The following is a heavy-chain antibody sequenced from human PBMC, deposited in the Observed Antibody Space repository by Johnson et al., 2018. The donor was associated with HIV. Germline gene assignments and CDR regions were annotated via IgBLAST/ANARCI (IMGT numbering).Heavy chain of an antibody. Sequence: VQLVESGGGVVQPGRSLRLSCAASGFTFSSYAMHWVRQAPGKGLEWVAVISYDGSNKYYADSVKGRFTISRDNSKNTLYLQMNRLRAEDTAVYYCARVARHDGWWFDAFDIWGQGTMVTVSS. J-gene: IGHJ3*02. V-gene: IGHV3-30*04. CDR2: ISYDGSNK. D-gene: IGHD2-15*01. CDR1: GFTFSSYA. CDR3: ARVARHDGWWFDAFDI.